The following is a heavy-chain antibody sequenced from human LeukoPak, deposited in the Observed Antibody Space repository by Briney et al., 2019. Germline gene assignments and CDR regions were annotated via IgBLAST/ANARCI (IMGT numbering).Heavy chain of an antibody. V-gene: IGHV1-18*01. CDR2: ISAYNGNT. J-gene: IGHJ4*02. D-gene: IGHD6-6*01. CDR3: ARDRWSSSASAAPDDY. Sequence: ASVKVSCKASGYTFNNYGISWVRQAPGQGLEWVGWISAYNGNTVYAEKLQGRVTMITDTSMSTAYMELRSLRSDDTAMYYCARDRWSSSASAAPDDYWGQGTLVTVSS. CDR1: GYTFNNYG.